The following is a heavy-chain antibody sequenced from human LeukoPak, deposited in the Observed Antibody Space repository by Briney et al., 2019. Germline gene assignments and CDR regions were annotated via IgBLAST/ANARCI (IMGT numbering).Heavy chain of an antibody. D-gene: IGHD2-2*01. CDR3: ARDDIVVVPAAIGLGDYYYYGMDV. J-gene: IGHJ6*02. V-gene: IGHV1-69*13. CDR2: IIPIIGTA. Sequence: GASVKVSCKASGGTFTSYAISWVRQAPGQGLEWMGGIIPIIGTANYAQKFQGRVTITADESTSTAYMELSSLRSEDTAVYYCARDDIVVVPAAIGLGDYYYYGMDVWGQGTTVTVSS. CDR1: GGTFTSYA.